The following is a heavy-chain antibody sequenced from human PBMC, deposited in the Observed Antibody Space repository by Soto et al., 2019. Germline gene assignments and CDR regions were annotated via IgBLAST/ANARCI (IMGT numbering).Heavy chain of an antibody. J-gene: IGHJ5*02. CDR2: MNPGSGDT. V-gene: IGHV1-8*01. D-gene: IGHD5-18*01. CDR3: ARMASFGSLNWFDP. Sequence: ASVKVSCKASGYTFTNNDVTWVRQATGQGLEWMGWMNPGSGDTGYAQKFQGRVTMTRNISVATAYMELSSLRSEDTAIYYCARMASFGSLNWFDPWGQGTLVTVSS. CDR1: GYTFTNND.